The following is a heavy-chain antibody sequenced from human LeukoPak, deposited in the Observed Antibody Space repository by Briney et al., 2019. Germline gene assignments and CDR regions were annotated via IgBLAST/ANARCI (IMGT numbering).Heavy chain of an antibody. V-gene: IGHV1-2*02. Sequence: ASVKVSCKASGYTFTSYAMNWVRQAPGQGLEWMGWINPNSGGTNYAQKFQGRVTMTRDTSISTAYMELSRLRSDDTAVYYCARDPEQCPGSYFPSGDYWGQGTLVTVSS. CDR1: GYTFTSYA. CDR2: INPNSGGT. D-gene: IGHD1-26*01. CDR3: ARDPEQCPGSYFPSGDY. J-gene: IGHJ4*02.